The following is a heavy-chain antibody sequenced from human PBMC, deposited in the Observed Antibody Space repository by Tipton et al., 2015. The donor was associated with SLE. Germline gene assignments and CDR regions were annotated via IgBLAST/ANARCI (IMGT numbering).Heavy chain of an antibody. CDR1: GFIFKSYG. CDR2: IRYDGTNE. Sequence: GSLRLSCAGSGFIFKSYGMHWVRQAPGKGLEWVAFIRYDGTNENYADSVKGRFTISRDNSKNTLYLQMNSLRVEDMATYFCAKGGKVMKGDYYYYYGMDVWGQGTTVTVS. J-gene: IGHJ6*02. D-gene: IGHD3-10*01. V-gene: IGHV3-30*02. CDR3: AKGGKVMKGDYYYYYGMDV.